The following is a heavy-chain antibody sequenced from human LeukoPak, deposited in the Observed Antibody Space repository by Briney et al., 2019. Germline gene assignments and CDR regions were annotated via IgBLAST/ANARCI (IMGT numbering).Heavy chain of an antibody. CDR1: GFTFSGSA. D-gene: IGHD2-2*01. CDR2: IRDKANSYAT. Sequence: GGSLRLSCAASGFTFSGSAIHWVRQASGKGLEWVGRIRDKANSYATAYIASVKGRFTISKDDSKNTAYLQMSSLKTEDTAVYYCTRWDCTTTGCYPFDYWGQGTLVTVSS. V-gene: IGHV3-73*01. J-gene: IGHJ4*02. CDR3: TRWDCTTTGCYPFDY.